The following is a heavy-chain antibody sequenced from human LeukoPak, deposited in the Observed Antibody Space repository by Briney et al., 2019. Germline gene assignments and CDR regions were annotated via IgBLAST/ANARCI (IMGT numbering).Heavy chain of an antibody. D-gene: IGHD6-19*01. CDR3: ARWVAGRGCDY. Sequence: GGSLRLSCAASGFTFSSYYMHWVRQAPGKGLVWVSRITNDGRSTSYADSVKGRFTISRDNAKNTLSLQMNSLRAEDTAVYFCARWVAGRGCDYWGQGTLVTVSS. V-gene: IGHV3-74*01. J-gene: IGHJ4*02. CDR1: GFTFSSYY. CDR2: ITNDGRST.